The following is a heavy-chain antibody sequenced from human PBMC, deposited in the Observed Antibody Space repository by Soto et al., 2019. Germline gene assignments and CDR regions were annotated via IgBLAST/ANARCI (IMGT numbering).Heavy chain of an antibody. CDR1: GDSISSGGYY. J-gene: IGHJ4*02. CDR3: ARAGCTSYSDFY. Sequence: PSETLSLTCTVSGDSISSGGYYWSWIRQHPGKGLEWIGYIHYSGSTYYNPSLKSRVTISVDTSKNQFSLELSSVTAADTAVYYCARAGCTSYSDFYWGQRTLVTVSS. V-gene: IGHV4-31*03. CDR2: IHYSGST. D-gene: IGHD2-15*01.